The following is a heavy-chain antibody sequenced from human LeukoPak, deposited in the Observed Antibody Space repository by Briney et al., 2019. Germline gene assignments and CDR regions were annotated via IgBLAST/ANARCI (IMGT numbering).Heavy chain of an antibody. J-gene: IGHJ4*02. D-gene: IGHD2-2*01. CDR1: GGSFSAYY. CDR2: INHSGNT. Sequence: SETLSLTCAVYGGSFSAYYWSWIRQPPGKGVEWVGEINHSGNTKYNPSLESRVTISVDTSKNHFSLKLRSVTAADTAVYYCARGRGDIVVVPAAVREPAFHYWGQGTLVTVSS. V-gene: IGHV4-34*01. CDR3: ARGRGDIVVVPAAVREPAFHY.